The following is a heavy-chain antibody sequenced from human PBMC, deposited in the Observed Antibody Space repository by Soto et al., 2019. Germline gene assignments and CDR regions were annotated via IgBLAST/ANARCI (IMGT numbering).Heavy chain of an antibody. V-gene: IGHV3-30*09. CDR2: ITYDGANG. J-gene: IGHJ4*02. CDR1: GFIFRSYA. Sequence: RLSCLASGFIFRSYAMHWVRQAPGKGLEWVAVITYDGANGYYADSVRGRFAISRDNSKSTLFLQMNSLRPEDTAVYYCARAFSGSYPNFDYWGQGTLVTVSS. CDR3: ARAFSGSYPNFDY. D-gene: IGHD1-26*01.